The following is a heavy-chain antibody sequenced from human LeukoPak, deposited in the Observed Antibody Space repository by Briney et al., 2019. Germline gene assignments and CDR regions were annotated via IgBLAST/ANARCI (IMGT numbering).Heavy chain of an antibody. J-gene: IGHJ6*02. CDR2: IYYSGST. Sequence: SETLSLTCTVSGGSISSSSYYWGWIRQPPGKGLEWIGSIYYSGSTYYNPSLKSRVTISVDRSKNQFSLKLSSVTAADTAVYYCARTPVYYYGMDVWGQGTTVTVSS. V-gene: IGHV4-39*07. D-gene: IGHD1-14*01. CDR3: ARTPVYYYGMDV. CDR1: GGSISSSSYY.